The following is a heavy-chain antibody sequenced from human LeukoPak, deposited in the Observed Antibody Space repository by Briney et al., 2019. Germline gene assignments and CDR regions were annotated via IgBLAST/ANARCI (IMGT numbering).Heavy chain of an antibody. J-gene: IGHJ4*02. CDR3: TRDRTTVTLFDY. CDR2: ISTDGTTT. D-gene: IGHD4-17*01. CDR1: GFTFSNYW. V-gene: IGHV3-74*01. Sequence: PGGSLRLSCAASGFTFSNYWIHWVLQTPAKGLVWISAISTDGTTTRYADSVKGRISISRDNAKNTVYLEMNSLRAEDTAVYYCTRDRTTVTLFDYWGQGTLVTVSS.